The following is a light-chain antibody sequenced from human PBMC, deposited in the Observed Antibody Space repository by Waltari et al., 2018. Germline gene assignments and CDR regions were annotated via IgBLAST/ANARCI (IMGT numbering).Light chain of an antibody. J-gene: IGLJ1*01. CDR3: ASYAGTNPYV. CDR2: EVL. Sequence: QSTLTQPASVSGSPGQSIPISCPGSSRDIGAYNYVSWFQQHPDKVPKLLIYEVLNRPSGFSARFSGSKSGTTAFLTISGLQTDDEASYYCASYAGTNPYVFGTGT. CDR1: SRDIGAYNY. V-gene: IGLV2-14*03.